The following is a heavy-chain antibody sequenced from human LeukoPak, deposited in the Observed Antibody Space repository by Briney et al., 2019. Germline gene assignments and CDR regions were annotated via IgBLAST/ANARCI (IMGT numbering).Heavy chain of an antibody. CDR3: ARDQPNYYGSGSYYFDY. CDR2: IYTSGST. D-gene: IGHD3-10*01. V-gene: IGHV4-4*07. CDR1: GGSISSYY. J-gene: IGHJ4*02. Sequence: SETLSLTCTVSGGSISSYYWSWIRQPAGKGLEWIGRIYTSGSTNYNPSLKSRVTMSVDTSKSQFSLKLSSVTAADTAVYYCARDQPNYYGSGSYYFDYWGQGTLVTVSS.